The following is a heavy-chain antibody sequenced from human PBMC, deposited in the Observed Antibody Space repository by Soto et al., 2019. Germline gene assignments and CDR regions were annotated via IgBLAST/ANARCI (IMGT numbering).Heavy chain of an antibody. CDR1: GFTFSSYG. Sequence: QVQLVESGGGVVQPGRSLRLSCAASGFTFSSYGMHWVRQAPGKGLEWVAVISYDGSNKYYADSVKGRFTISRDNSTNRSYLQMNGLRAGATAVYYCAEDRVRVVVVAATAYWGQGTLVSVAS. J-gene: IGHJ4*02. V-gene: IGHV3-30*18. CDR3: AEDRVRVVVVAATAY. CDR2: ISYDGSNK. D-gene: IGHD2-15*01.